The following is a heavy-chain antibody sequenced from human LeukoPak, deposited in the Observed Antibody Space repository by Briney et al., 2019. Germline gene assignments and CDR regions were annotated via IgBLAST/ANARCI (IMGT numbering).Heavy chain of an antibody. CDR3: ARRVGGATTSYFDY. V-gene: IGHV5-51*01. J-gene: IGHJ4*02. CDR2: IYPGDSDT. CDR1: GYSFTSYW. Sequence: PGESLQISCQGSGYSFTSYWIGWVRQLPGKGLEWMGIIYPGDSDTRCSPSFQGQVTISADKSISTAYLQWSSLKASDTAMYYCARRVGGATTSYFDYWGQGTLVTVSS. D-gene: IGHD1-26*01.